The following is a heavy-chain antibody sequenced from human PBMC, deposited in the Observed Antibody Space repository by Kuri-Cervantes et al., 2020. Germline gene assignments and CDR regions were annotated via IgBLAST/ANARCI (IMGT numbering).Heavy chain of an antibody. CDR1: GFTFSTYE. V-gene: IGHV3-48*03. J-gene: IGHJ4*02. CDR3: ARDFYRGRDH. CDR2: ISSNTI. Sequence: GGSLRLSCAASGFTFSTYEMNWVRQAPGKGLEWVSYISSNTIYYADSVKGRFTISRDNAKNSLYLQMNSLRAEDTAVYYCARDFYRGRDHWGQGTLVTVSS. D-gene: IGHD2/OR15-2a*01.